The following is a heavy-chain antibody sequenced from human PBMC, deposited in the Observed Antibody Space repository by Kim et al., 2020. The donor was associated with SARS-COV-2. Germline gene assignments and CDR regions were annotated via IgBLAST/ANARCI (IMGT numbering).Heavy chain of an antibody. CDR3: ARVLLWFGEPYFDY. CDR2: ISSSSSYI. V-gene: IGHV3-21*01. D-gene: IGHD3-10*01. CDR1: GFTFSSYS. J-gene: IGHJ4*02. Sequence: GGSLRLSCAASGFTFSSYSMNWVRQAPGKGLEWVSSISSSSSYIYYADSVKGRFTISRDNAKNSLYLQMNSLRAEDTAVYYCARVLLWFGEPYFDYWGQGTLVTVSS.